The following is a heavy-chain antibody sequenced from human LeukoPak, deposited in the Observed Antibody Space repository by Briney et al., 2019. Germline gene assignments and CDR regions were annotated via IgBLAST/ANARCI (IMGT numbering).Heavy chain of an antibody. V-gene: IGHV4-59*01. J-gene: IGHJ5*02. CDR3: ARDLIAYNWNHVYDP. CDR2: IYYSGST. CDR1: GGPISSYY. Sequence: SETLSLTCTVSGGPISSYYWSWIRQPPGKGLEWIGYIYYSGSTNYNPSLKSRVTISVDTSKNQFSLKLSSVTAADTAVYYCARDLIAYNWNHVYDPWGQGTLVTVSS. D-gene: IGHD1-14*01.